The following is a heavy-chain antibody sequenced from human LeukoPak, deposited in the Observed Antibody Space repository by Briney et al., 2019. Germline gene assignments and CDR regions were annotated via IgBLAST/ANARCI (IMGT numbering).Heavy chain of an antibody. CDR3: ARGVPAAVFDY. J-gene: IGHJ4*02. D-gene: IGHD2-2*01. CDR2: IIPILGIA. V-gene: IGHV1-69*04. CDR1: GGTFSSCA. Sequence: ASVKVSCKASGGTFSSCAISWVRQAPGQGLEWMGRIIPILGIANYAQKFQGRVTITADKSTSTAYMELSSLRSEDTAVYYCARGVPAAVFDYWGQGTLVTVSS.